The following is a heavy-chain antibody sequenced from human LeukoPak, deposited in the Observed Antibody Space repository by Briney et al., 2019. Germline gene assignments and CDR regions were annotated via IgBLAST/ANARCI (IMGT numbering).Heavy chain of an antibody. J-gene: IGHJ4*02. CDR1: GGTFSSYA. CDR2: IIPIFGTA. CDR3: ARGPIGLGLFDY. V-gene: IGHV1-69*13. Sequence: WASVKVSCKASGGTFSSYAISWVRQAPGQGLEWMGGIIPIFGTANYAQKFQGRVTITADETTSTAYMELSSLRSEDTAVYYCARGPIGLGLFDYWGQGTLVTVSS. D-gene: IGHD3-10*01.